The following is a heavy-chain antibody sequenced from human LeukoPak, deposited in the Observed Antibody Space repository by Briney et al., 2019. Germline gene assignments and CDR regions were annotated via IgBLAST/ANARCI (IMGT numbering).Heavy chain of an antibody. CDR1: GRSISSSSYY. D-gene: IGHD4-23*01. Sequence: SETLSLTCTVSGRSISSSSYYWGWIRQPPGQGLEWIGYISYSGSTNYNPFLKSRVTISVDTSKNQFSLKLNSVTAADTAVYYCARYRPTVGIDYWGQGTLVTVSS. J-gene: IGHJ4*02. V-gene: IGHV4-61*05. CDR2: ISYSGST. CDR3: ARYRPTVGIDY.